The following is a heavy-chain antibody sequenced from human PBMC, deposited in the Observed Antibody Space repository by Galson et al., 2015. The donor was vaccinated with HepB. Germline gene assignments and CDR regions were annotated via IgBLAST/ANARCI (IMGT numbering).Heavy chain of an antibody. Sequence: ETLSLTCTVSGGSISSSSYYWGWIRQPPGKGLEWIGSIYYSGSTYYNPSLKSRVTISVDTSKNQFSLKLSSVTAADTAVYYCARGEGNWFDPWGQGTLVTVSS. CDR3: ARGEGNWFDP. V-gene: IGHV4-39*01. CDR2: IYYSGST. J-gene: IGHJ5*02. CDR1: GGSISSSSYY. D-gene: IGHD3-16*01.